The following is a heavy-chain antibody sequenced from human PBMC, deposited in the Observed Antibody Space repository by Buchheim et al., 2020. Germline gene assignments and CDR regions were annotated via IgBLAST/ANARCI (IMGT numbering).Heavy chain of an antibody. V-gene: IGHV4-31*03. J-gene: IGHJ6*02. CDR2: ISYGETT. Sequence: QVHLQESGPGLVEPSQTLSLACSVSGDSIRSGGYFWSWIRYRPAKGLEWIGYISYGETTYANPTVRSRLSMSVDTSKNQFALKLTSVTAADTAVYYCASWEGFLEGYYYGMDVWGQGTT. CDR3: ASWEGFLEGYYYGMDV. D-gene: IGHD3-3*01. CDR1: GDSIRSGGYF.